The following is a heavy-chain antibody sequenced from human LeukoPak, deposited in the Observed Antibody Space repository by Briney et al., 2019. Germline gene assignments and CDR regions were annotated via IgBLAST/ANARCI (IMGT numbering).Heavy chain of an antibody. Sequence: SQTLSLTCTVSGVSISSGAYYWIWIRQLPGKGLEWIGYIYFSGTTYYNPSLKSRVTISVDTSKNQFSLKLSSVTAADTAVYYCASTYYCDSSCYYYFDYWGQGTLVTVSS. CDR1: GVSISSGAYY. CDR2: IYFSGTT. J-gene: IGHJ4*02. D-gene: IGHD3-22*01. V-gene: IGHV4-31*03. CDR3: ASTYYCDSSCYYYFDY.